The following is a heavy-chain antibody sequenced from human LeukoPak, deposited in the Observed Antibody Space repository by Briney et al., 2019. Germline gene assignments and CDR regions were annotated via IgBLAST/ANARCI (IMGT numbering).Heavy chain of an antibody. Sequence: GGSLRLSCAASGFTFSSYGMSWVRQAPGKGLEWVSAISGSGGSTYYADSVKGRFTISRDNSKNTLYLQMNSLRAEDMAVYYCARVTFDYGDYSLDYWGQGTLVTVSS. CDR1: GFTFSSYG. J-gene: IGHJ4*02. D-gene: IGHD4-17*01. CDR2: ISGSGGST. V-gene: IGHV3-23*01. CDR3: ARVTFDYGDYSLDY.